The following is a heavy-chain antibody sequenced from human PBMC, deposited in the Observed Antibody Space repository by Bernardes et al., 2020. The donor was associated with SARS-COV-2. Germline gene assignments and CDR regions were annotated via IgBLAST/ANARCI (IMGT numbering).Heavy chain of an antibody. CDR3: ARGYYYYMDV. J-gene: IGHJ6*03. CDR2: INPGDSDT. V-gene: IGHV5-51*01. CDR1: GYNFNDYW. Sequence: GGSLKISCKGSGYNFNDYWIGWVRQTPGKGLEWMGIINPGDSDTKYSQSSQGQVTVSAGKSITTAYLQWSSLKASDTAMYYCARGYYYYMDVWGKGTTVTVSS.